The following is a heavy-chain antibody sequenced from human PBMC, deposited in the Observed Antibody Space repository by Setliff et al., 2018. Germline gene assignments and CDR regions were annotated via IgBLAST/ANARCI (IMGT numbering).Heavy chain of an antibody. J-gene: IGHJ4*02. Sequence: SETLSLTCTVSGGSISSYYWSWIRQPPGKGLEWIGNIYYTGSTCSDPSLKSRVTVSVDTSKNQFSLKLSSVTAADTAVYYCASGGAGFFTSGRWGQGTLVTVSS. CDR1: GGSISSYY. CDR2: IYYTGST. D-gene: IGHD5-12*01. V-gene: IGHV4-59*04. CDR3: ASGGAGFFTSGR.